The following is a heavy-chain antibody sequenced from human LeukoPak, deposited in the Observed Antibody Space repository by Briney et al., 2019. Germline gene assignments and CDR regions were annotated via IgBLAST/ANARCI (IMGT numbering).Heavy chain of an antibody. D-gene: IGHD3-10*01. CDR1: GYIFTSYG. Sequence: VASVKVSCKASGYIFTSYGISWVRQAPGQGLEWMGWISTYNGNTNYAQKVQGRVTMTTDTSTSTAYMELRSLRSDDTAVYYCARDTYYYGSGSYYVFDYWGQGTLVTVSS. CDR3: ARDTYYYGSGSYYVFDY. J-gene: IGHJ4*02. CDR2: ISTYNGNT. V-gene: IGHV1-18*01.